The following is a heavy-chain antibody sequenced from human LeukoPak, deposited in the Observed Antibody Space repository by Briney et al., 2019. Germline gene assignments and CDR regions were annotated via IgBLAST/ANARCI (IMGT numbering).Heavy chain of an antibody. CDR2: INPNSGGT. CDR1: GYPFTGYY. CDR3: AKGRNVFGVVIRAGRYYFDY. V-gene: IGHV1-2*02. Sequence: ASVKVSCKASGYPFTGYYMHWVRQAPGQGLEWMGWINPNSGGTNYAQKFQGRVTMTRDTSISTAYMELRSLRAEDTAVYYCAKGRNVFGVVIRAGRYYFDYWGQGTLVTVSS. J-gene: IGHJ4*02. D-gene: IGHD3-3*01.